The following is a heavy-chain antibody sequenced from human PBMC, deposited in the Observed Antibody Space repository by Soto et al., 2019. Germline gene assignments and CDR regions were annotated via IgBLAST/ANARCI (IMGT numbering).Heavy chain of an antibody. V-gene: IGHV3-30*18. J-gene: IGHJ4*02. CDR2: ISYDGSNK. Sequence: GGSLRLSCAASGFTFSSYGMHWVRQAPGKGLEWVAVISYDGSNKYYADSVKGRFTISRDNSKNTLYLQMNSLRAEDTAVYYCAKGPHYYDSSGYSNYFDYWGQGTLVTVSS. CDR3: AKGPHYYDSSGYSNYFDY. CDR1: GFTFSSYG. D-gene: IGHD3-22*01.